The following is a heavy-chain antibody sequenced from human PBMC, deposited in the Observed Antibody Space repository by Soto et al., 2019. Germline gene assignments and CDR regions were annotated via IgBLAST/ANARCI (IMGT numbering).Heavy chain of an antibody. D-gene: IGHD1-7*01. CDR2: ISSTSGTI. V-gene: IGHV3-11*01. CDR1: AFTFSDYY. J-gene: IGHJ4*02. Sequence: GGSLRLSCAASAFTFSDYYMTWIRQAPGKGLEWVSYISSTSGTISYADSVKGRFTLSRDNAKSSLFLQMNSLRAEDTAVYYCARDVYTSKTTFDYWGAGTLVTVSS. CDR3: ARDVYTSKTTFDY.